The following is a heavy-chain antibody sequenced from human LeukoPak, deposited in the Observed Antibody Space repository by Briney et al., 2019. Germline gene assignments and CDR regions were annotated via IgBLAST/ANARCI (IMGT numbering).Heavy chain of an antibody. D-gene: IGHD1-1*01. CDR2: ISSSRTYI. V-gene: IGHV3-21*01. J-gene: IGHJ4*02. CDR1: GFTFSNYS. Sequence: PGGSLRLSCAASGFTFSNYSMSWVRQARGKGLEWVSSISSSRTYIYYADSLKGRFTISRDNAKNSLYLQMNSLRAEDTAVYYCAKDREPDGRWNFDFWGQGILVTVSS. CDR3: AKDREPDGRWNFDF.